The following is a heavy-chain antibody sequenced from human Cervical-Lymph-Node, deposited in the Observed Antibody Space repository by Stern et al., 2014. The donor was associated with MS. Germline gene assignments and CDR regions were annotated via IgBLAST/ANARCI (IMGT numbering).Heavy chain of an antibody. V-gene: IGHV1-46*01. Sequence: QDQLVQSGAEVKKPGASVKVSCKASGYTFTTYFIHWVRQAPGQGLEWMGIINPSGGTTNYAQNFQGRVTMTRDTSTSTVYMELSSLRSEDTAVYSCARGTYGDYDSANWYFDLWGRGTLVTVSS. D-gene: IGHD4-17*01. CDR2: INPSGGTT. J-gene: IGHJ2*01. CDR3: ARGTYGDYDSANWYFDL. CDR1: GYTFTTYF.